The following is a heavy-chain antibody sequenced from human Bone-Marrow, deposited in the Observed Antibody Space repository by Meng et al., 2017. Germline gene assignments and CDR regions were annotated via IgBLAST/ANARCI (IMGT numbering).Heavy chain of an antibody. CDR3: AREAYSTSLSSATGFDY. CDR2: INHSGST. CDR1: GGSFSGVD. V-gene: IGHV4-34*01. Sequence: QVQLRQWGAGLFKPLETLSLTCAVYGGSFSGVDWNWFRQPPGKGLEWIAEINHSGSTNINPSLKSRVTILADTSKNQFSLKVRSVTAADTAVYYCAREAYSTSLSSATGFDYWGQGTLVTVSS. D-gene: IGHD6-13*01. J-gene: IGHJ4*02.